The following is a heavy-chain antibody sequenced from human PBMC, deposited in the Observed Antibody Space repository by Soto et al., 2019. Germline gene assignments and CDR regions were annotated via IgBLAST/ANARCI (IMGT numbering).Heavy chain of an antibody. CDR3: AKAGCSGGTCYLYYFDY. CDR1: GFTFSNYA. D-gene: IGHD2-15*01. V-gene: IGHV3-23*01. Sequence: GALRLSCAASGFTFSNYAMSWVRQAPGKGPEWVSTISGRGGSTYYADSVKGRFTISRDNSRNTLYLQMDSLRVEDSAVYSCAKAGCSGGTCYLYYFDYWGQGALVTVSS. CDR2: ISGRGGST. J-gene: IGHJ4*02.